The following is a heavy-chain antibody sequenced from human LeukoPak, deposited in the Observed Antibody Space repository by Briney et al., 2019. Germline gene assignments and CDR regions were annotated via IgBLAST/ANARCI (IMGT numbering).Heavy chain of an antibody. D-gene: IGHD2-15*01. J-gene: IGHJ4*02. V-gene: IGHV3-23*01. CDR1: GFTFNNYA. CDR3: AKGMLSFDIVVVVAASNVY. CDR2: VSGSGDNT. Sequence: GGSLRLSCAASGFTFNNYAMTWVRQAPGKGLEWVSVVSGSGDNTNYADSVKGRFTISRDNSKNTLFLQMNSLRAEDTAVYYCAKGMLSFDIVVVVAASNVYWGQGTLVTVSS.